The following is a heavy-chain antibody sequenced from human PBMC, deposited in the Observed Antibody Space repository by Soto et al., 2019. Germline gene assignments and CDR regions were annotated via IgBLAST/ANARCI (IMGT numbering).Heavy chain of an antibody. CDR3: AKAADFYCSGTYYNYFDY. J-gene: IGHJ4*02. CDR1: GGTFSSFA. CDR2: VIPIFGTP. V-gene: IGHV1-69*06. Sequence: QVQLVQSGAEVKKPGSSVKVSCKASGGTFSSFAISWVRQAPGQGLEWMGGVIPIFGTPKYAQRFQGRVTITADKSTSTADMELSSLRSEDTAVYYCAKAADFYCSGTYYNYFDYWGQGTLVTVSS. D-gene: IGHD3-10*01.